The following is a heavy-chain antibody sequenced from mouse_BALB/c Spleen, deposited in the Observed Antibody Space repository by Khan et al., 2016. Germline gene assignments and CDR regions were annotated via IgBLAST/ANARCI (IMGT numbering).Heavy chain of an antibody. CDR1: GYTFTSYV. V-gene: IGHV1S136*01. Sequence: VQLQQPGPELVKPGASVKMSCKASGYTFTSYVLHWVKLTPGQGLEWIRYINPYNDGTKYNEKFKGKATLTSDKSSSTAYMELISLTSADSAVXYCAPNWDFDFWGQGTTLTISS. CDR3: APNWDFDF. J-gene: IGHJ2*01. CDR2: INPYNDGT. D-gene: IGHD4-1*01.